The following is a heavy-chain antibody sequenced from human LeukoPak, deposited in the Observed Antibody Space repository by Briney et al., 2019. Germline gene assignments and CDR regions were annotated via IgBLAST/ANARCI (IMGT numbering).Heavy chain of an antibody. D-gene: IGHD6-19*01. CDR1: GGSISSGNYY. Sequence: SETLSLTCTVSGGSISSGNYYWGWIRQPPGKGLEWIGSIYYSGSTYYNPSLKSRVTISVDTSKNQFSLKLSSVTAADTAVYYCARVYSSGWYRVDYWGQGTLVTVSS. J-gene: IGHJ4*02. CDR3: ARVYSSGWYRVDY. V-gene: IGHV4-39*01. CDR2: IYYSGST.